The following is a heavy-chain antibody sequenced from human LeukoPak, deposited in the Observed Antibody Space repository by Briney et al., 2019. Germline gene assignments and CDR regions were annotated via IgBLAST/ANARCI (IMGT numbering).Heavy chain of an antibody. V-gene: IGHV4-59*01. CDR2: IYNSGSA. CDR1: GGSISAYY. J-gene: IGHJ4*02. CDR3: AREAAVGTGGFGY. Sequence: SETLSLTCTVSGGSISAYYWSWIRQPPGKGLEWIGYIYNSGSANYNPSLQSRVTILIDTSKKQFSLKVSSVTAADTAVYYCAREAAVGTGGFGYWGQGTLVTVSS. D-gene: IGHD6-13*01.